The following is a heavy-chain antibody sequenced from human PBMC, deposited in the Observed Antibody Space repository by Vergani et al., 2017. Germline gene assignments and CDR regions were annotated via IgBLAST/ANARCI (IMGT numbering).Heavy chain of an antibody. Sequence: EVLLVQPGADVKKSGESLKISCKASGYSFSNYWIGWVRQMPGKGLEWIGIIFPGDSETKYNPSFQGQVIISADTSISTAYLQWSSLKASDTAIYYCARHLLGWEIHDAFAFWGQGTMVTVSS. CDR1: GYSFSNYW. D-gene: IGHD4-23*01. CDR2: IFPGDSET. V-gene: IGHV5-51*01. CDR3: ARHLLGWEIHDAFAF. J-gene: IGHJ3*01.